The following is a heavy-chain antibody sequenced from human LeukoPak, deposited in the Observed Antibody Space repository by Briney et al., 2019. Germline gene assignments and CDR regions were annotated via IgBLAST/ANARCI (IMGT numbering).Heavy chain of an antibody. CDR3: AELGITMSGGV. Sequence: GGSLRLSCAASGFTFSYYGIHWVRQAPGKGLEWVAFIRYDGINKYYADSVKGRFTISRDNAKNSLYLQMNSLRAEDTAVYYCAELGITMSGGVWGKGTTVTISS. CDR1: GFTFSYYG. CDR2: IRYDGINK. J-gene: IGHJ6*04. V-gene: IGHV3-30*02. D-gene: IGHD3-10*02.